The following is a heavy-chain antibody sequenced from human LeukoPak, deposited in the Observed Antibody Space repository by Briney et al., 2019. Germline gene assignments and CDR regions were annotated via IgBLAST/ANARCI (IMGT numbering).Heavy chain of an antibody. D-gene: IGHD6-13*01. CDR3: ARDSYSSSWYGGSYTNWFDP. CDR2: IYHSGST. V-gene: IGHV4-30-2*01. Sequence: KPSETLSLTCAVSGGSISSGGYSWSWIRQPPGKGLEWIGYIYHSGSTYYNPSLKSRVTISVDRSKNQFSLKLSSVTAADTAVYYCARDSYSSSWYGGSYTNWFDPWGQGTLVTVSS. CDR1: GGSISSGGYS. J-gene: IGHJ5*02.